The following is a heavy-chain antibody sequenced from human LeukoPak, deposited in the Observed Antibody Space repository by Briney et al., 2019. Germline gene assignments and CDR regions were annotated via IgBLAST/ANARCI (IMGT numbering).Heavy chain of an antibody. CDR2: INTNTGNP. D-gene: IGHD4-11*01. J-gene: IGHJ5*02. V-gene: IGHV7-4-1*02. Sequence: ASVKVSCKASGYTFTSYAMNWVRQAPGQGLEWMGWINTNTGNPTYAQGFTGRFVFSLDTSVSTAYLQISSLKAEDTAVYYCARDRSTVTNNWFDPWGQGTLVTVSS. CDR1: GYTFTSYA. CDR3: ARDRSTVTNNWFDP.